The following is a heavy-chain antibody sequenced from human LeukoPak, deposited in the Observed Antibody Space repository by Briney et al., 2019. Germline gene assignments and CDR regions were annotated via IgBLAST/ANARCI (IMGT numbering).Heavy chain of an antibody. CDR1: SGSISSNNW. Sequence: SETLSLTCAVSSGSISSNNWWSWVRQPPGKGLEWIGEIHHSGSTNYNPSLTSRVTISLDKPNNQFSLRLTSVTAADTAVYYCARFTMVRGVISGGFDPWGQGTLVTVSS. CDR2: IHHSGST. CDR3: ARFTMVRGVISGGFDP. D-gene: IGHD3-10*01. V-gene: IGHV4-4*02. J-gene: IGHJ5*02.